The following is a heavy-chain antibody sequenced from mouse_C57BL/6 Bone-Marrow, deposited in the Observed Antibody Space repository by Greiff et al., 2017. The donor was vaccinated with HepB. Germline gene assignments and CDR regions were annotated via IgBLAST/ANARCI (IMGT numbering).Heavy chain of an antibody. CDR3: AREGAYYGSSYWYFDV. Sequence: VQLKESGPGLVKPSQSLSLTCSVTGYSITSGYYWNWIRQLPGKKQEWMGYISYDGSNNYNPSLKNRITITRDTSKNQFFLKLNSVTTEDTATYYCAREGAYYGSSYWYFDVWGTGTTVTVSS. D-gene: IGHD1-1*01. V-gene: IGHV3-6*01. CDR1: GYSITSGYY. J-gene: IGHJ1*03. CDR2: ISYDGSN.